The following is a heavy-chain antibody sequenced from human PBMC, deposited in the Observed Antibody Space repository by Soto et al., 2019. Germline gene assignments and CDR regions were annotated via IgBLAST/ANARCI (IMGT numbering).Heavy chain of an antibody. D-gene: IGHD3-10*01. CDR2: IYWDDDK. CDR3: ARRMVRGVRMALGFDY. Sequence: QITLKESGPTLVKPTQTLTLTCTFSGFSLSTSGVGVGWIRQPPGKALEWLALIYWDDDKRYSPSLKSRLTIPXXTXKXXVVLTMTNMDPVDTATYYCARRMVRGVRMALGFDYWGQGTLVTVSS. V-gene: IGHV2-5*02. J-gene: IGHJ4*02. CDR1: GFSLSTSGVG.